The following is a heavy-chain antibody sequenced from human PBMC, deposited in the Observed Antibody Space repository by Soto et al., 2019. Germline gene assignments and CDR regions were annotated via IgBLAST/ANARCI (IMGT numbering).Heavy chain of an antibody. Sequence: SETLSLTCAVYGGSFSGYYWSWIRQPPGKGLEWIGEINHSGSTNYNPSLKSRVTISVDTSKNQFSLKLSSVTAADTAVYYCARRIAAAAPFDYWGQGTLVT. CDR1: GGSFSGYY. D-gene: IGHD6-13*01. V-gene: IGHV4-34*01. J-gene: IGHJ4*02. CDR2: INHSGST. CDR3: ARRIAAAAPFDY.